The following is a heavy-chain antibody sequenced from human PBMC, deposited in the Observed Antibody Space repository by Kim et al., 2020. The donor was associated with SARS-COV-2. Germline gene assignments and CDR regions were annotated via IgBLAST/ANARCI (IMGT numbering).Heavy chain of an antibody. CDR3: ARSAGYSSSWYY. V-gene: IGHV4-59*01. D-gene: IGHD6-13*01. Sequence: NYNPSLESRVTISVDTSKNQFSLKLSSVTAADTAVYYCARSAGYSSSWYYWGQGTLVTVSS. J-gene: IGHJ4*02.